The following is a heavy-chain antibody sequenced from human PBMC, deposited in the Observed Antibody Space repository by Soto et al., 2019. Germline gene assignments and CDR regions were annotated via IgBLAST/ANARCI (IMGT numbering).Heavy chain of an antibody. CDR3: VRVLDSSWYADL. V-gene: IGHV4-61*03. D-gene: IGHD3-22*01. CDR1: GGSVSNASFY. CDR2: IFYTGVT. J-gene: IGHJ2*01. Sequence: QVQLQESGPGLVKPSETLSLTCSVSGGSVSNASFYWTWIRQAPGTDLEYMGYIFYTGVTNYNPSLRSRVTISLDTSKNHFSLKLNSMTAADTAVYYCVRVLDSSWYADLWGRGTLVTVSS.